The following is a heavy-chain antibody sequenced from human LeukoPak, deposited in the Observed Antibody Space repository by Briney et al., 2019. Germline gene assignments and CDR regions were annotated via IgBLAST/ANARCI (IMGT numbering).Heavy chain of an antibody. V-gene: IGHV1-2*02. J-gene: IGHJ5*02. CDR1: GYTFTSYD. CDR2: INPNSGGT. D-gene: IGHD6-19*01. CDR3: AKGRVVAGSKSLTYHWFDP. Sequence: EASVKVSCKASGYTFTSYDIHWVRQAPGQGLEWMGWINPNSGGTKYAQKFQGRVTMTRDTSITTAYMGLSRLRSDDTAVYYCAKGRVVAGSKSLTYHWFDPWGQGTLVTVSS.